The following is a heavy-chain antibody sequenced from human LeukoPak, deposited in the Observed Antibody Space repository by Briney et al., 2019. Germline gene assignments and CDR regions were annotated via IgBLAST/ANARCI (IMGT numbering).Heavy chain of an antibody. CDR2: MYHSGTT. CDR3: ARGINLKTYYYGSGSFDY. D-gene: IGHD3-10*01. V-gene: IGHV4-38-2*01. Sequence: PSETLSLTCAVSGYSISSGFYWGWIRQPPEKGLAWIGVMYHSGTTYYNPSLKSRVTISVDTSKNHFSLKLSSVTAADTAVYYCARGINLKTYYYGSGSFDYWGQGTLVTVSS. J-gene: IGHJ4*02. CDR1: GYSISSGFY.